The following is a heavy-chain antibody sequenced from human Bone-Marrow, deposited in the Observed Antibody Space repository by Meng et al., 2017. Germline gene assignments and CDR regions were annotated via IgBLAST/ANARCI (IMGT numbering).Heavy chain of an antibody. V-gene: IGHV3-21*01. CDR2: ISSSSSYI. Sequence: GKSLKISCAASGFTFSSYSMNWVRQAPGKGLEWVSSISSSSSYIYYADSVKGRFTISRDNAKNSLYLQMNSLRAEDTAVYYCARDLFRGTQPDYWGQGTLVTVSS. CDR3: ARDLFRGTQPDY. CDR1: GFTFSSYS. J-gene: IGHJ4*02. D-gene: IGHD3-10*01.